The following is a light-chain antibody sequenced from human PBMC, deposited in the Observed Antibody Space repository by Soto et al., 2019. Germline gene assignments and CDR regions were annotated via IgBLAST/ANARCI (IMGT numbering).Light chain of an antibody. V-gene: IGKV3-15*01. Sequence: EIVMADFAATLSVYTGERATLSCRASQSVSSNLAWYQQKPGQPPRLLIYGASTRATGIPARFSGSGSGTEFTLTISSLQSEDFAVYYCQQYNNWPRTFGQGTKVDIK. CDR3: QQYNNWPRT. CDR2: GAS. CDR1: QSVSSN. J-gene: IGKJ1*01.